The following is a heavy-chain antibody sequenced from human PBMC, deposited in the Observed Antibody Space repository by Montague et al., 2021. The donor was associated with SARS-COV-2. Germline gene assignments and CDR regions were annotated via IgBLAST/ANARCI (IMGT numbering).Heavy chain of an antibody. D-gene: IGHD3-22*01. CDR1: GAPIRSSDHY. J-gene: IGHJ4*02. V-gene: IGHV4-39*07. Sequence: SETLSLTCTVSGAPIRSSDHYWGWIRQPPGKGLEWIGSIYYTGSRYYTPSLTSRLTISVDTSRYQFSLELTSVTAADTAIYYCARAGGFDNSGYVGRLRTYYFDYWGQGLLVTVSS. CDR3: ARAGGFDNSGYVGRLRTYYFDY. CDR2: IYYTGSR.